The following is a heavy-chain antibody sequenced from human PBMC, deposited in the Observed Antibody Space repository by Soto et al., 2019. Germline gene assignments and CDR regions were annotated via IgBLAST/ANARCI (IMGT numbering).Heavy chain of an antibody. J-gene: IGHJ4*01. CDR1: GYSISSGSY. CDR3: AKAHAMVVAGSTFDY. Sequence: SETLSLTCTVSGYSISSGSYWGWIRQPPGKGPEWIASIYHGGTTFYNPSLKSRVTVSVDKSNNQFSLKLGSVTAADTAVYYCAKAHAMVVAGSTFDYWGHGTLVTVSS. D-gene: IGHD6-19*01. CDR2: IYHGGTT. V-gene: IGHV4-38-2*02.